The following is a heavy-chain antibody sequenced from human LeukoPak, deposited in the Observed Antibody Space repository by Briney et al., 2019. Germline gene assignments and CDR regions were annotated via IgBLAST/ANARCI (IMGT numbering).Heavy chain of an antibody. CDR2: INPNSGGT. CDR3: ARDGSGSYYNDYLFDY. Sequence: ASVKVSCKASGYTFTGYYMHWVRQAPGQGLEWMGWINPNSGGTNYAQKFQGRVTMTRDTSISTAYMELSRLRSDDTVVYYCARDGSGSYYNDYLFDYWGQGTLVTVSS. V-gene: IGHV1-2*02. D-gene: IGHD3-10*01. CDR1: GYTFTGYY. J-gene: IGHJ4*02.